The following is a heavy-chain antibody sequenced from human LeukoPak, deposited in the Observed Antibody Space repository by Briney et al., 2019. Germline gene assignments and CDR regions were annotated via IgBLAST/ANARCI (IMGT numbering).Heavy chain of an antibody. V-gene: IGHV3-7*01. J-gene: IGHJ3*01. CDR2: IDEDGSET. CDR1: GFTFSNYW. Sequence: PGGSLRLSCEVSGFTFSNYWMMWARQAPGKGLEWVASIDEDGSETNYVDSVTGRFTVSRDHAKNSLFLQMNSLRAEDTAVYYCVRYGRRANDQPFDVWGQGTMVTVSS. CDR3: VRYGRRANDQPFDV. D-gene: IGHD1-1*01.